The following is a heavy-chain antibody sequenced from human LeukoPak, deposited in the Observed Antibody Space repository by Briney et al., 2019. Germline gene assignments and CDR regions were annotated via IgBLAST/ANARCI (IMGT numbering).Heavy chain of an antibody. J-gene: IGHJ3*02. V-gene: IGHV3-74*01. CDR1: GFTFNSYW. D-gene: IGHD2-8*01. CDR2: INSDGSGT. Sequence: GSLRLSCAASGFTFNSYWMHWVRQAPGKGLVWVSRINSDGSGTSDADFVKGRFTISRDNSKNTLYLQMNSLRAEDTAMYYCARDRLTNDAFDIWGQGTMVTVSS. CDR3: ARDRLTNDAFDI.